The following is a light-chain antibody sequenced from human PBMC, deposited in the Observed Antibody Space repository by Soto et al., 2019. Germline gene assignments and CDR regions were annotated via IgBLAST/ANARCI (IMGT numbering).Light chain of an antibody. Sequence: DIQMTQSPSTLSASVGDRVTITCRASQSISSWLAWYQQKPGKAPKLLIYDASSLESGVPSRFRGSGSGTEFTLTISSMQPDDFATYYCQQYNSYSYTFGQGTKLEIK. V-gene: IGKV1-5*01. J-gene: IGKJ2*01. CDR2: DAS. CDR1: QSISSW. CDR3: QQYNSYSYT.